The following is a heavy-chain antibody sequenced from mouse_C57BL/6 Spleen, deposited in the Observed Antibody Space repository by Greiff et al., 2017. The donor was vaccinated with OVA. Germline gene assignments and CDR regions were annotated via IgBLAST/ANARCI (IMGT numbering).Heavy chain of an antibody. Sequence: EVQLQESGGGLVQPGGSMKLSCVASGFTFSNYWMNWVRQSPEKGLEWVAQIRLKSDNYATHYAESVKGRFTISRDDSKSSVYLQMNNLRAEDTAIYYCTEGGSSYSHWYFDVWGTGTTVTVSS. D-gene: IGHD1-1*01. V-gene: IGHV6-3*01. CDR2: IRLKSDNYAT. CDR1: GFTFSNYW. CDR3: TEGGSSYSHWYFDV. J-gene: IGHJ1*03.